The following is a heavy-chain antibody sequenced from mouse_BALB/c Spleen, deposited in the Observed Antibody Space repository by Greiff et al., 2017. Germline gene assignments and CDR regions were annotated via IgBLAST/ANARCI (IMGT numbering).Heavy chain of an antibody. CDR3: ARDLYGSSPFDY. V-gene: IGHV1-69*02. J-gene: IGHJ2*01. D-gene: IGHD1-1*01. CDR1: GYTFTSYW. CDR2: IDPSDSET. Sequence: VQLQQPGAELVKPGAPVKLSCKASGYTFTSYWMNWVKQRPGRGLEWIGRIDPSDSETHYNQKFKDKATLTVDKSSSTAYIQLSSLTSEDSAVYYCARDLYGSSPFDYWGQGTTLTVSS.